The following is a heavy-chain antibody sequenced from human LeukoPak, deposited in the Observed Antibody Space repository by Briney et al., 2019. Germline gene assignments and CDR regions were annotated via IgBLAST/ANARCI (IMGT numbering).Heavy chain of an antibody. CDR2: IYHSGSI. CDR3: ARLDGRYSSSPMNAFDI. V-gene: IGHV4-30-2*01. CDR1: GGSISSGGYY. Sequence: SQTLSLTCNVSGGSISSGGYYWSWIRQPPGKGLEWIGNIYHSGSIYNNPSLKSRVTISVDRSKNQFSLRLSSVTAADTAVYYCARLDGRYSSSPMNAFDIWGQGTMVTVSS. J-gene: IGHJ3*02. D-gene: IGHD6-6*01.